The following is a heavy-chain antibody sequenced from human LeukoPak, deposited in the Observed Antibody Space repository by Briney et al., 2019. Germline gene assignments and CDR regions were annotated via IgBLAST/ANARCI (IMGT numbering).Heavy chain of an antibody. Sequence: GGSLRLSCAASGFSFSSHAMHWVRQAPGKGLEWLALITYDGSAESYADSVKGRFIISRVDSKSTLFLEMNGLRPDDRGVYFCARDWFVTRGFAVSEYWGQGTAVTVSS. CDR1: GFSFSSHA. CDR3: ARDWFVTRGFAVSEY. J-gene: IGHJ4*02. D-gene: IGHD3-10*01. V-gene: IGHV3-30-3*01. CDR2: ITYDGSAE.